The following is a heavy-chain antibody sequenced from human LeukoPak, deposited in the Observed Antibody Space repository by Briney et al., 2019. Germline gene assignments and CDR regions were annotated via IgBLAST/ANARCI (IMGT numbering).Heavy chain of an antibody. CDR3: ARGGYYDSSGYYHQSFDY. CDR1: GGSISSGGYS. V-gene: IGHV4-30-2*01. J-gene: IGHJ4*02. Sequence: PSETLSLTCTVSGGSISSGGYSWSWIRQPPGKGLEWIGYIYHSGSTYYNPSLKSRVTISVDRSKNQFSLKLSSVTAADTAVYYCARGGYYDSSGYYHQSFDYWGQGTLVTVSS. CDR2: IYHSGST. D-gene: IGHD3-22*01.